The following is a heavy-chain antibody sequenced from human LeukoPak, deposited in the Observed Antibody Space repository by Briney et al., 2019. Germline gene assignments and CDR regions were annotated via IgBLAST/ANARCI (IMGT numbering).Heavy chain of an antibody. CDR2: ISTSGTT. J-gene: IGHJ5*02. D-gene: IGHD6-19*01. V-gene: IGHV3-69-1*02. CDR1: GLTVSDNY. Sequence: PGGSLRLSCVVSGLTVSDNYMNWVRQAPGKGLEWVSLISTSGTTHYADSVKGRFTISRDSSKNTLYMQMSSLRAEDTAVYYCAKDLDSSGRYGDNWLDPWGQGTLVTVSS. CDR3: AKDLDSSGRYGDNWLDP.